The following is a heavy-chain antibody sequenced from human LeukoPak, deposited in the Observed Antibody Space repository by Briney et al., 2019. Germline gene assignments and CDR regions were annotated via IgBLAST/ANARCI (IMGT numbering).Heavy chain of an antibody. Sequence: PGRSLRLSCAASGFTFDDYAMHWVRQAPGKGLEWVSGISWNSGSIGYADSVKGRFTISRDNAKNSLYLQMNSLRAEDTALYYCARIQWGIAAAGHYYFDYWGQGTLVTVSS. CDR2: ISWNSGSI. V-gene: IGHV3-9*01. CDR3: ARIQWGIAAAGHYYFDY. CDR1: GFTFDDYA. D-gene: IGHD6-13*01. J-gene: IGHJ4*02.